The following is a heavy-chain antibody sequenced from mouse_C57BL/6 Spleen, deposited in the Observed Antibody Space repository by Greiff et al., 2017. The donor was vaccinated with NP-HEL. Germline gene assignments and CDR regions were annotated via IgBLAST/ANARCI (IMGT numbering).Heavy chain of an antibody. J-gene: IGHJ4*01. D-gene: IGHD1-1*01. Sequence: EVQRVESEGGLVQPGSSMKLSCTASGFTFSDYYMAWVRQVPEKGLEWVANINYDGSSTYYLDSLKSRFIISRDNAKNILYLQMSSLKSEDTATYYCARLLLRYAMDYWGQGTSVTVSS. CDR3: ARLLLRYAMDY. V-gene: IGHV5-16*01. CDR2: INYDGSST. CDR1: GFTFSDYY.